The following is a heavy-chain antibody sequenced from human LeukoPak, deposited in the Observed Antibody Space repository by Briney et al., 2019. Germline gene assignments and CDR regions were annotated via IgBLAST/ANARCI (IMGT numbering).Heavy chain of an antibody. CDR3: ARDAQRGFDYSNSLRY. CDR1: RFPFSSYW. J-gene: IGHJ4*01. Sequence: PGGSLRLSCAASRFPFSSYWMSWVRQAPGKGLEWVAVIWSDGSNRFYAGSVKGRFTISRDNAQNTVFLQMNSLRGEDTAVYYCARDAQRGFDYSNSLRYWGHGILVTVSS. V-gene: IGHV3-33*08. CDR2: IWSDGSNR. D-gene: IGHD4-11*01.